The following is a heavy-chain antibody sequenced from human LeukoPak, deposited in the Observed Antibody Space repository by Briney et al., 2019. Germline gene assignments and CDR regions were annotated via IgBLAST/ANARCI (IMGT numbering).Heavy chain of an antibody. CDR3: AREELELLSFDY. D-gene: IGHD1-7*01. V-gene: IGHV3-30*02. J-gene: IGHJ4*02. Sequence: GGSLRLSCAASGFTFSSYGMHWVRQAPGKGLEWVAFIRYDGSNKYYADSVKGRFTISRDNSKNTLYLQMNSLRAEDTAVYYCAREELELLSFDYWGQGTLVTVSS. CDR1: GFTFSSYG. CDR2: IRYDGSNK.